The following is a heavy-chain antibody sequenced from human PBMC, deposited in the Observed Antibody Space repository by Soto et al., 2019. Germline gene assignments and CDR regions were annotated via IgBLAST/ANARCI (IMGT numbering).Heavy chain of an antibody. V-gene: IGHV1-3*01. Sequence: QVHLVQSGAEVRKPGASVKVSCKASGYTFSGNAMHWVRQAPGQRLEWMGWINAGYGNTKSSQKFQDRVTISRDTSASTAYMELTSLRSEDTAVYYCARDTGDGTFDFWGQGTLVTVSS. CDR1: GYTFSGNA. CDR2: INAGYGNT. J-gene: IGHJ4*02. D-gene: IGHD7-27*01. CDR3: ARDTGDGTFDF.